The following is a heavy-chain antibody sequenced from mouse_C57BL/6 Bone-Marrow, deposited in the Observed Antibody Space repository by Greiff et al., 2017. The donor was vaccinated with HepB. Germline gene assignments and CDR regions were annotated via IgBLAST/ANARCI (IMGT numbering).Heavy chain of an antibody. CDR2: IYPGSGST. D-gene: IGHD1-1*01. CDR1: GYTFTSYW. CDR3: ATLYYGSSYGYFDY. J-gene: IGHJ2*01. V-gene: IGHV1-55*01. Sequence: VQLQQPGAELVKPGASVKMSCKASGYTFTSYWITWVKQRPGQGLEWIGDIYPGSGSTNYNEKFKSKATLTVDTSSSTAYMQLSSLTSEASAVYYCATLYYGSSYGYFDYWGQGTTLTVSS.